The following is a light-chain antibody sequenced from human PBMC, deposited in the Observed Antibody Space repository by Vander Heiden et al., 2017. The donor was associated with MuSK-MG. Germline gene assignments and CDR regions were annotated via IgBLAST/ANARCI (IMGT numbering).Light chain of an antibody. CDR1: QGISSY. CDR2: AAS. J-gene: IGKJ1*01. Sequence: AIRMTQSPSSFSASTGDRVTITCRASQGISSYLAWYQQKPGKAPKLLIYAASTLQRGVPSRFSVSGSGTDFTLTISCLQSEDFATYYCQQYYSYPWTFGQGTKVEIK. V-gene: IGKV1-8*01. CDR3: QQYYSYPWT.